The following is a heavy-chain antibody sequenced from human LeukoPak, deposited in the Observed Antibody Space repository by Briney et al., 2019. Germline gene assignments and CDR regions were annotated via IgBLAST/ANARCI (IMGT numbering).Heavy chain of an antibody. Sequence: PGGSLRLSCAASGFTFSSYAMNWVRQAPGKGLEWVSGISPSGSSTYYADSVEGRFTVSRDNSKNTLYLQMNSLRAEDTAVYYCAKDWNYDSSGLYYFDYWGQGTLVTVPS. D-gene: IGHD3-22*01. CDR2: ISPSGSST. V-gene: IGHV3-23*01. CDR3: AKDWNYDSSGLYYFDY. J-gene: IGHJ4*02. CDR1: GFTFSSYA.